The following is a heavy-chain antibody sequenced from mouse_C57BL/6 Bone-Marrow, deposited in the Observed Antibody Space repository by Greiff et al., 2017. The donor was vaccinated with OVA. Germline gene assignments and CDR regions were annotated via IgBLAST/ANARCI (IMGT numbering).Heavy chain of an antibody. CDR3: TSYGNFDY. CDR1: GFNIKDDY. D-gene: IGHD2-1*01. CDR2: IDPENGDT. Sequence: EVKLMESGAELVRPGASVKLSCTASGFNIKDDYMHWVKQRPEQGLEWIGWIDPENGDTEYASKFQGKATITADTSSNTAYLQLSSLTSEDTAVYYSTSYGNFDYWGQGTTLTVSS. J-gene: IGHJ2*01. V-gene: IGHV14-4*01.